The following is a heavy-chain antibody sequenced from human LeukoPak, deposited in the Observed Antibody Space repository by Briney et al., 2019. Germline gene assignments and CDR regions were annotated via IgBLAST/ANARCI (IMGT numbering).Heavy chain of an antibody. D-gene: IGHD3-22*01. CDR3: ARAYDTSGYYYYYYFDY. CDR1: GGSISSDNYY. V-gene: IGHV4-31*01. CDR2: ISYSGST. Sequence: MASQTLSLTCTVSGGSISSDNYYWSWIRQHPGKGLEWIGYISYSGSTHYNPSLKSPVIISIETSKNQFFLKLTSVTAADTAMYYCARAYDTSGYYYYYYFDYWGRGTQVTVSS. J-gene: IGHJ4*02.